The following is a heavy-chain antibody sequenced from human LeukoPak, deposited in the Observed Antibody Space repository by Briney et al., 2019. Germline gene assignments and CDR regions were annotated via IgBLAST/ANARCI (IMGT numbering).Heavy chain of an antibody. V-gene: IGHV1-18*01. CDR2: ISAYNGNT. D-gene: IGHD1-1*01. J-gene: IGHJ4*02. CDR3: ARAQLAIGVAYYFDY. CDR1: GYTFTSYG. Sequence: GASVKVSCKASGYTFTSYGISWVRQAPGQGLEWMGWISAYNGNTNYAQKLQGRVTMTTDTSTSTAYMELRSLRSNDTAVYYCARAQLAIGVAYYFDYWGQGTLVTVSS.